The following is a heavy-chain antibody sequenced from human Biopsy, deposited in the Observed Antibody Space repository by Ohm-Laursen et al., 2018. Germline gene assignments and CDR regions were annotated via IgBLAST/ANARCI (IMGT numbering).Heavy chain of an antibody. D-gene: IGHD3-9*01. V-gene: IGHV1-18*01. J-gene: IGHJ6*02. CDR3: ARDETGSSVFGPYYYGMDV. Sequence: GASVKVSCKASGYSFTSYGISWVRQAPGEGLEWMGRISGYNGNTNYAQKFQGRVTLTRDTSAGTVYLELNSLIYEDTALYYCARDETGSSVFGPYYYGMDVWGQGTTVTVSS. CDR2: ISGYNGNT. CDR1: GYSFTSYG.